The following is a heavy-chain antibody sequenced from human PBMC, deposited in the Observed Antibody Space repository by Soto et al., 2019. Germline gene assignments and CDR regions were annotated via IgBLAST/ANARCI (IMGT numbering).Heavy chain of an antibody. V-gene: IGHV3-33*01. CDR2: IWYDGSNK. Sequence: QVQLVESGGGVVQPGRSLRLSCAASGFTFSSYGMHWVRQAPGKGLEWVAVIWYDGSNKYYADSVKGRFTISRDNSKNTLYLQMNSLSAEDTAVYYCARDSGLRFLEWLFYPRGWFAPWGQGTLVTVSS. D-gene: IGHD3-3*01. CDR1: GFTFSSYG. J-gene: IGHJ5*02. CDR3: ARDSGLRFLEWLFYPRGWFAP.